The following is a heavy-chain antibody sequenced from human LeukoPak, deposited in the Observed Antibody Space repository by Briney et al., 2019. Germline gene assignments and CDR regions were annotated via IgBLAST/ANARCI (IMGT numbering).Heavy chain of an antibody. J-gene: IGHJ4*02. CDR2: IYYSGST. Sequence: SETLSLTCTVSGGSISSYYWSWIRQPPGKGLEWIGYIYYSGSTNYNPSLKSRVTISVDRSKNQFSLKLSSVTAADTAVYYCARGVLLWFGELSEGAHFDYWGQGTLVTVSS. CDR1: GGSISSYY. V-gene: IGHV4-59*12. CDR3: ARGVLLWFGELSEGAHFDY. D-gene: IGHD3-10*01.